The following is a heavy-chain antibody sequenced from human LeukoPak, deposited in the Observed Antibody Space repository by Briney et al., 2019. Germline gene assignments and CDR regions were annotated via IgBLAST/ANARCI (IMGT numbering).Heavy chain of an antibody. CDR1: GDSISSTNYY. Sequence: SETLSLTCTVSGDSISSTNYYWGWIRQPPGKGLEWIGSFCCSGNTYYNPSLKSRVTISVDTSKNQFSLKLSSVTAADTAVYYCARRQDIVVVPAGMPYDLDYWGQGTLVTVSS. CDR3: ARRQDIVVVPAGMPYDLDY. CDR2: FCCSGNT. D-gene: IGHD2-2*01. J-gene: IGHJ4*02. V-gene: IGHV4-39*01.